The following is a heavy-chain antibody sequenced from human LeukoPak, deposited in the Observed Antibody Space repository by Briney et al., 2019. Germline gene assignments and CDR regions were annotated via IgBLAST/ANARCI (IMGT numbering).Heavy chain of an antibody. CDR1: GFTFSSYW. CDR2: IKQDGSVK. V-gene: IGHV3-7*01. CDR3: ARDYYGSESYYSFDY. Sequence: GGSLRLSCAASGFTFSSYWMSWVRQAPGKGLEWVANIKQDGSVKYYVDSVKDRFTISRDNAKNSLYLQMNSLRAEDTAVYYCARDYYGSESYYSFDYWGQGTLVTVSS. D-gene: IGHD3-10*01. J-gene: IGHJ4*02.